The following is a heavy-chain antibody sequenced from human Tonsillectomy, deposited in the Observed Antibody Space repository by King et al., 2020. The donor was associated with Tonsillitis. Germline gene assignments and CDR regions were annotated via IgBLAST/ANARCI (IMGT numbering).Heavy chain of an antibody. Sequence: HVQLQESGPGLVKPSETLSLTCTVSGGSVSSGSYYWSWIRQPPGKGLEWIGFVYYNGRTDDNPSLKSRVTISLDTSKNHFSLRLTSVTAADTAVYYCARGYGSGSYYDGNYFDYWGQGTLVTVSS. CDR1: GGSVSSGSYY. CDR2: VYYNGRT. J-gene: IGHJ4*02. CDR3: ARGYGSGSYYDGNYFDY. D-gene: IGHD3-10*01. V-gene: IGHV4-61*03.